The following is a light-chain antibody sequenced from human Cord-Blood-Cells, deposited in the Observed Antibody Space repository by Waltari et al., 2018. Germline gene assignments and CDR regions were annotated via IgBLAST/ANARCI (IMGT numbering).Light chain of an antibody. Sequence: QSALTQPASVSGSPGQSITIPCTGTSSDVGGYKYVSWYQHHPGKAPKLMIYDVSNRPSGVSNRFSGSKSGNTASLTISGLQAEDEADYYCSSYTSSSTWVFGGGTKLTVL. CDR2: DVS. J-gene: IGLJ3*02. CDR1: SSDVGGYKY. CDR3: SSYTSSSTWV. V-gene: IGLV2-14*03.